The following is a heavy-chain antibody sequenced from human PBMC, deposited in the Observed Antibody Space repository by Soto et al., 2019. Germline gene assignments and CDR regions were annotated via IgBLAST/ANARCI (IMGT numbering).Heavy chain of an antibody. CDR1: EFTFINYA. V-gene: IGHV3-23*01. CDR2: ISASGGST. J-gene: IGHJ2*01. CDR3: AKPVGYCSGGTCYSWYFDL. D-gene: IGHD2-15*01. Sequence: EVQLLESGGGLVQPGGSLRLSCAASEFTFINYAMTWVRQAPGKGLEWVSGISASGGSTYYADSVKGRFTISRDDSEKTLYLQMNNLRADDTAVYYCAKPVGYCSGGTCYSWYFDLWGRGTLVTVSS.